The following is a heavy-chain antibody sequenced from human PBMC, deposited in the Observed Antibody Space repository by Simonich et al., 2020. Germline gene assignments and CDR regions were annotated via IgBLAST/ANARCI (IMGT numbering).Heavy chain of an antibody. CDR2: NYYSEST. J-gene: IGHJ4*02. CDR3: ARVERTTDGHYYFDY. V-gene: IGHV4-31*01. D-gene: IGHD4-4*01. CDR1: GGSISSGGDY. Sequence: QVQLQESGPGLVKPSQTLSLTCTVSGGSISSGGDYWSWIRQHPGKGLEGIRYNYYSESTYHNPTLKSLITMSVNASKNRFPLKRSSMAAADTAVYYCARVERTTDGHYYFDYWGQGTLGTVST.